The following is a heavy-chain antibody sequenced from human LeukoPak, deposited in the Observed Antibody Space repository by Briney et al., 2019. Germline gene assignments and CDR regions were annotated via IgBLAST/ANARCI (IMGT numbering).Heavy chain of an antibody. V-gene: IGHV4-39*07. Sequence: SETLSLTCTVSGGSISSSSYYWGWIRQPPGKGLEWIGSIYYSGSTYYNPSLKSRVTISVDTSKNQISLKLSSVTAADTAVYYCARGGISTSLDYWGQGTLVTVSS. CDR1: GGSISSSSYY. CDR3: ARGGISTSLDY. CDR2: IYYSGST. D-gene: IGHD2-2*01. J-gene: IGHJ4*02.